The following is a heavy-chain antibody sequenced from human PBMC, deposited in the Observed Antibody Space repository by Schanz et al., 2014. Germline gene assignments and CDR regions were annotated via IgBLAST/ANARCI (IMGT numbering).Heavy chain of an antibody. Sequence: EVQLLESGGGLVQPGGSLRLSCAASGFTFSSYAMTWVRQAPGKGLEWVSAISGSGGSTYYADSVKGRFTISRDNSKNTRYLQMNSLRADDTAVYYCAKGRFGELNAFDTWGQGTMVTVSS. CDR2: ISGSGGST. CDR3: AKGRFGELNAFDT. V-gene: IGHV3-23*01. CDR1: GFTFSSYA. D-gene: IGHD3-10*01. J-gene: IGHJ3*02.